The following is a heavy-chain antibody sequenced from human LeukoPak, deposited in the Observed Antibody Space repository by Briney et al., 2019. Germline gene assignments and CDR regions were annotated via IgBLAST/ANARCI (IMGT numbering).Heavy chain of an antibody. J-gene: IGHJ4*02. V-gene: IGHV4-34*01. CDR3: VRVRGRDGYFDS. CDR1: GGSLSGYY. D-gene: IGHD5-24*01. CDR2: INHSGST. Sequence: PSETLSLTCAVYGGSLSGYYWSWIRQPPGKGLEWIGEINHSGSTNYNPSLKSRVTISVDTSKNQFFLRLTTVTAADTAVYYCVRVRGRDGYFDSWGGGILVTVSS.